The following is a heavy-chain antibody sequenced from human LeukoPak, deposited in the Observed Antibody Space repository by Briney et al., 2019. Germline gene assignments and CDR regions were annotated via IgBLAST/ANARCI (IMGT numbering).Heavy chain of an antibody. J-gene: IGHJ4*02. CDR3: AKPPENVVGTSPFYFDS. V-gene: IGHV3-23*01. D-gene: IGHD1-26*01. CDR2: IRSSGRTT. Sequence: GGSLRLSCAASGFTFKNSAMNWVRQAPGKGPEWVAVIRSSGRTTDYADSVKGRFTISRDNSNNTLLLQMIRLRAEDTAVYYCAKPPENVVGTSPFYFDSWGQGTLVTVSS. CDR1: GFTFKNSA.